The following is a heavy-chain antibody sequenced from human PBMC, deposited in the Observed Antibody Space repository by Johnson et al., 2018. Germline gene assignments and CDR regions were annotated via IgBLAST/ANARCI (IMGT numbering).Heavy chain of an antibody. J-gene: IGHJ4*02. D-gene: IGHD6-6*01. V-gene: IGHV3-49*03. Sequence: EVQLVETGGGLVQPGRSLRLSCTASGFMFDDYALSWFRQAPGKGLEWVGFIRSRIYGGKAEYAASVKGRFTIPRDDSKSIALLQMNSLKTEDTGMYYCTRGGSAAARLLDYWGQGTLVTVSS. CDR2: IRSRIYGGKA. CDR1: GFMFDDYA. CDR3: TRGGSAAARLLDY.